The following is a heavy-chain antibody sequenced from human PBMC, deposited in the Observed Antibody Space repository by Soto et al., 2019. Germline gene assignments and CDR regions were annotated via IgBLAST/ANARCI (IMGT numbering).Heavy chain of an antibody. CDR2: VGWNGGDI. CDR1: GFTLDDYT. Sequence: GGSLRLSCAVSGFTLDDYTMHWVRQAPGKGLEWVSGVGWNGGDIVYADSVKGRFTVSRDNTRNSLYLEVNSLTTEDTAVYCCAKDGYAYSSSWHGHYWGQGTLVTVSS. J-gene: IGHJ4*02. D-gene: IGHD6-13*01. CDR3: AKDGYAYSSSWHGHY. V-gene: IGHV3-9*01.